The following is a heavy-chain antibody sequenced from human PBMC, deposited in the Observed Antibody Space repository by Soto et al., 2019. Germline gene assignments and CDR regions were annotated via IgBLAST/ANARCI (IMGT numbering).Heavy chain of an antibody. D-gene: IGHD1-1*01. CDR2: ISGSGGST. Sequence: GGSLRLSCAASGFTFSSYAMSWVRQAPGKGLEWVSAISGSGGSTYYAASVKGRFTISRDNSKNTLYLQMNSLRAEDTAVYYCTKDSLEPPSTFDYWGQGTLVTVSS. J-gene: IGHJ4*02. CDR1: GFTFSSYA. V-gene: IGHV3-23*01. CDR3: TKDSLEPPSTFDY.